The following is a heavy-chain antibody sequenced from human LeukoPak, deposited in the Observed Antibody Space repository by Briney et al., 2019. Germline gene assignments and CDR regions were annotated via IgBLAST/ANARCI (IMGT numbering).Heavy chain of an antibody. V-gene: IGHV3-9*01. J-gene: IGHJ4*02. CDR1: GFTFDDYA. Sequence: GGSLRLSCAASGFTFDDYAMHWVRQAPGKGLEGVSGISWNSGSIGYADSVKGRFTISRDNAKNSLYLQMNSLRAEDTALYYCAKAAAAGNGYFDYWGQGTLVTVSS. D-gene: IGHD6-13*01. CDR2: ISWNSGSI. CDR3: AKAAAAGNGYFDY.